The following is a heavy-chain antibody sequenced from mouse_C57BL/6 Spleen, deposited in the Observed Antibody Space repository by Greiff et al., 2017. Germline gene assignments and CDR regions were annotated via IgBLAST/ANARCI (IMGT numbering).Heavy chain of an antibody. CDR3: ARGRGYFDY. J-gene: IGHJ2*01. Sequence: EVNLVESGGGLVKPGGSLKLSCAASGFTFSDYGMHWVRQAPEKGLEWVAYISSGSSTIYYADTVKGRFTISRDNAKNTLFLQMTSLRSEDTAMYYCARGRGYFDYWGQGTTLTVSS. CDR1: GFTFSDYG. CDR2: ISSGSSTI. V-gene: IGHV5-17*01.